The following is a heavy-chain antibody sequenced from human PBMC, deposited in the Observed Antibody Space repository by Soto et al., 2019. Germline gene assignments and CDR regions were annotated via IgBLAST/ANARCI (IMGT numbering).Heavy chain of an antibody. CDR3: ARRGDSSGCYVYFDY. CDR1: GGSISSSGYY. Sequence: SETLSLTCTVSGGSISSSGYYWGWMRQPPGKGLEWIGNIHYTGSTYYNPSLKSRVTISVDTSKNQFSLKLSSVTAADTAVYYCARRGDSSGCYVYFDYWGQGTLVTVSS. J-gene: IGHJ4*02. V-gene: IGHV4-39*01. D-gene: IGHD6-19*01. CDR2: IHYTGST.